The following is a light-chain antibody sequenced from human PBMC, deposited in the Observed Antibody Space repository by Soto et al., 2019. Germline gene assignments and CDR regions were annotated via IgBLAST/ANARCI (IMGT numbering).Light chain of an antibody. Sequence: HSALXQPASVSGSPLQSITISCTGTSSDVGSYNLVSCYQQHPGKAPKLMIYEGSKRPSGVSNRFSGSKSGNTASLTISGLQAEDEADYYCCSYAGSSTYVFGTGTKVTVL. J-gene: IGLJ1*01. CDR2: EGS. V-gene: IGLV2-23*01. CDR1: SSDVGSYNL. CDR3: CSYAGSSTYV.